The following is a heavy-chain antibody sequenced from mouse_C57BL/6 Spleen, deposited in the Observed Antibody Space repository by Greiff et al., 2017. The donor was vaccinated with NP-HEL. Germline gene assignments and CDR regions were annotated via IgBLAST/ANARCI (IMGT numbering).Heavy chain of an antibody. Sequence: VQLQQSGAELVKPGASVKLSCKASGYTFTEYTIHWVKQRSGQGLEWIGWFYPGSGSIKYNEKFKDKATLTADKSSSTVYMELSRLTSEDSAVYVCARHEEGPYGNYWYFDVWGTGTTVTVSS. CDR3: ARHEEGPYGNYWYFDV. D-gene: IGHD2-1*01. CDR1: GYTFTEYT. V-gene: IGHV1-62-2*01. CDR2: FYPGSGSI. J-gene: IGHJ1*03.